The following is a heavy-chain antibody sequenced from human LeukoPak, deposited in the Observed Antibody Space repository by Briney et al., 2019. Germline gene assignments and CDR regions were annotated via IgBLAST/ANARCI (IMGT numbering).Heavy chain of an antibody. D-gene: IGHD1-1*01. CDR3: ARGWNDGGKGFDY. CDR2: IYYSGST. Sequence: SETLSLTCTVSGGSISSSSYYWGWIRQPPGKGREWIGSIYYSGSTYYNPSLKSRVTISVDTSKNQFSLKLSSVTAADTAVYYCARGWNDGGKGFDYWGQGTLVTVSS. J-gene: IGHJ4*02. V-gene: IGHV4-39*01. CDR1: GGSISSSSYY.